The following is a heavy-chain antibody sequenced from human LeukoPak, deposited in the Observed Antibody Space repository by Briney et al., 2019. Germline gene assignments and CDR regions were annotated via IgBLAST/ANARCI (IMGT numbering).Heavy chain of an antibody. CDR3: ARSRGPNTFGGVHDY. Sequence: GGSLRLSCAASGFTSSNYAMHWVRQAPGKGLEWVAFISSDESDKYYADSVKGRFTISRDNSKNTLYLQMNSLRAEDTAVYYCARSRGPNTFGGVHDYWGQGTLVTVSS. CDR2: ISSDESDK. CDR1: GFTSSNYA. D-gene: IGHD3-16*01. V-gene: IGHV3-30-3*01. J-gene: IGHJ4*02.